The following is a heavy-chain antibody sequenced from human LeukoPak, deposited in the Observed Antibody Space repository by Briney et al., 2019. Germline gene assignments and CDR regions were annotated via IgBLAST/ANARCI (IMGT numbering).Heavy chain of an antibody. V-gene: IGHV4-59*01. Sequence: SETLSLTCTVSGGSISSYYWSWIRQPPGKGLEWIGYIYYSGSTNYNPSLKSRVTISVDTSKNQFSLKLSSVTAADTAVYYCARVSIAAAGTTYYYYGMDVWGQGTTVTVSS. CDR3: ARVSIAAAGTTYYYYGMDV. CDR2: IYYSGST. CDR1: GGSISSYY. D-gene: IGHD6-13*01. J-gene: IGHJ6*02.